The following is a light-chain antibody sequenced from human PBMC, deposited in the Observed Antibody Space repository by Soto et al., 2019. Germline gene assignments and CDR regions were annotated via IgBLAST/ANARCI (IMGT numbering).Light chain of an antibody. V-gene: IGKV4-1*01. CDR1: QSVLYSSNNKNY. CDR2: WAS. CDR3: QQFYDTRRT. J-gene: IGKJ1*01. Sequence: DIVMTQSPDSLAVSLGERATINCRSSQSVLYSSNNKNYLAWYQQKPGQPPKLLIHWASTRESGVPDRFSGSGSGTDFALTISSLQAEDVAVYYCQQFYDTRRTFGQGTKVEI.